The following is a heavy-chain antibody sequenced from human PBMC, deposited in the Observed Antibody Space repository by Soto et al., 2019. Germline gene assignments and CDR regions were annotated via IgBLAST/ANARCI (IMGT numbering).Heavy chain of an antibody. CDR3: ARGYCSSTSCYNFDY. CDR1: GGSISSYY. CDR2: IYYSGST. V-gene: IGHV4-59*01. Sequence: SETLSLTCTVSGGSISSYYWSWIRQPPGKGLEWIGYIYYSGSTNYNPSLKSRVTISVDTSKNQFSLKLSSVTAADTAVYYCARGYCSSTSCYNFDYWGQGTLVTVSS. D-gene: IGHD2-2*02. J-gene: IGHJ4*02.